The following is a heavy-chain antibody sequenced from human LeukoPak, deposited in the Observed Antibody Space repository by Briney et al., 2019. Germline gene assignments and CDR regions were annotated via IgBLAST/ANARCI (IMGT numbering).Heavy chain of an antibody. CDR3: ARDLRRRVTAIGYGPNEYYYYMDV. CDR1: GGSISSSNW. Sequence: PSETLSLTCAVSGGSISSSNWWSWVRQPPGKGLEWIGKIYHSGSTNYNPSLKSRVTMSVDTSKNQFSLKLSSVTAADTAVYYCARDLRRRVTAIGYGPNEYYYYMDVWGKGTTVTIS. J-gene: IGHJ6*03. D-gene: IGHD4/OR15-4a*01. CDR2: IYHSGST. V-gene: IGHV4-4*02.